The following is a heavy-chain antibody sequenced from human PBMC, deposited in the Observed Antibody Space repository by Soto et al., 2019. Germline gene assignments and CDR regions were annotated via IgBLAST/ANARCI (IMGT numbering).Heavy chain of an antibody. V-gene: IGHV1-3*01. Sequence: QVHLVQSGAEVKVPGASVRISCATSGNIFNDYEIHWLRQAPGQRLEWMGWINGGNGNTGSPQRFQSRVTMSRDTSARTSYVELRSLSPEDTAVYYCATAISATTFDHWGQGTLVTVSP. J-gene: IGHJ4*02. CDR3: ATAISATTFDH. CDR1: GNIFNDYE. CDR2: INGGNGNT.